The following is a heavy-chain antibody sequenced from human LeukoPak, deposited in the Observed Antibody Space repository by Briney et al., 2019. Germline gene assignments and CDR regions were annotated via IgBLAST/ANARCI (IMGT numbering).Heavy chain of an antibody. CDR1: GGSISSYY. J-gene: IGHJ6*03. V-gene: IGHV4-4*07. CDR2: IYTSGST. Sequence: SETLPLTCTVSGGSISSYYWSWIRQPAGKGLEWIGRIYTSGSTNYNPSLKSRVTMSVDTSKNQFSLKLSSVTAADTAVYYCARTVTGYYTLYYYMDVWGKGTTVTVSS. D-gene: IGHD3/OR15-3a*01. CDR3: ARTVTGYYTLYYYMDV.